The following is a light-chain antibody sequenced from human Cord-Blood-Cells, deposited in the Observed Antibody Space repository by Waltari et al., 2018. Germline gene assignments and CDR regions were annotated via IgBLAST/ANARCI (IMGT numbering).Light chain of an antibody. CDR1: QSVSSN. J-gene: IGKJ4*01. CDR3: QQYNNWPPLT. CDR2: GAS. V-gene: IGKV3-15*01. Sequence: EIVMTQSPATLSVSPGERATLSCRASQSVSSNLAWYQQKPGQDPRLLIYGASTRATGIPARFSGSGSGTEFTLTISSLQSEDFAVYYCQQYNNWPPLTFGGVTKVEIK.